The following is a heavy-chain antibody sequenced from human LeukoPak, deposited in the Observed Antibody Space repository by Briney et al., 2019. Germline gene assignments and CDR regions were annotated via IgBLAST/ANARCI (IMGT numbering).Heavy chain of an antibody. CDR3: ARDIRYYYDSSGPPKAGFDY. CDR1: GITFSNYN. J-gene: IGHJ4*02. Sequence: GGSLRLSCAAPGITFSNYNMNWVRQAPGKGLEWISSISSSSSYIYYADSVKGRFTISRDNAKNSLYLQMNSLRAEDTAVYYCARDIRYYYDSSGPPKAGFDYWGQGTLVTVSS. D-gene: IGHD3-22*01. V-gene: IGHV3-21*01. CDR2: ISSSSSYI.